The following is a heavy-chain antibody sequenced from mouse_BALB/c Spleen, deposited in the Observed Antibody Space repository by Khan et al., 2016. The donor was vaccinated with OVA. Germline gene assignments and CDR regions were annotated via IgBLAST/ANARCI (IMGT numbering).Heavy chain of an antibody. V-gene: IGHV2-6-4*01. CDR1: GFSLSRYN. CDR3: ARAYYWYDGYYAMKY. CDR2: IWGGGGT. J-gene: IGHJ4*01. Sequence: QVQLKESGPGLVAPSQSLSITCTVSGFSLSRYNIHWVRQPPGKGLEWLGMIWGGGGTDYNSTLKSRLSISKDNSKSQVFLKMNSLQTDDSAMYYCARAYYWYDGYYAMKYWGKGTSVTVSS. D-gene: IGHD2-14*01.